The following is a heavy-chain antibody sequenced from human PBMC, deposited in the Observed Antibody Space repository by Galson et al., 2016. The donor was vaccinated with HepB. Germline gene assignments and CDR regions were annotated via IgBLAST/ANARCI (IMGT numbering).Heavy chain of an antibody. CDR1: GFVFSNAW. CDR2: IKSEIDGGTT. V-gene: IGHV3-15*05. J-gene: IGHJ4*02. CDR3: TTGGYDYVWGSYRPDLDY. D-gene: IGHD3-16*02. Sequence: SLRLSCAASGFVFSNAWMTWVRQAPGKGLEWVGRIKSEIDGGTTDYAAPVKGRFTISRDDSKDTLYLQVNSLKTEDTAVYYCTTGGYDYVWGSYRPDLDYWGQGTLVTVSS.